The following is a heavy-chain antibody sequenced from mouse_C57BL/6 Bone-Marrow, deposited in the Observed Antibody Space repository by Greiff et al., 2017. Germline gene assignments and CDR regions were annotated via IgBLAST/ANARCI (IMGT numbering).Heavy chain of an antibody. CDR1: GFNIQDYY. J-gene: IGHJ1*03. CDR2: IDPEDGET. V-gene: IGHV14-2*01. D-gene: IGHD1-1*01. CDR3: ARFDYYGSSRYFDV. Sequence: VQLKESGAELVKPGASVKLSCTASGFNIQDYYMHWVKQRTEPGLEWIGRIDPEDGETKSAPKFQGKATITADTSSNTAYLQLSSLTSEDTAVYYCARFDYYGSSRYFDVWGTGTTVTVSS.